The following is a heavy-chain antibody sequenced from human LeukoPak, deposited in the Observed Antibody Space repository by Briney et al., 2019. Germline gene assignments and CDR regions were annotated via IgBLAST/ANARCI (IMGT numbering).Heavy chain of an antibody. CDR3: ARRYYYNLGSFPFDF. CDR2: IHNSGTT. V-gene: IGHV4-34*01. D-gene: IGHD3-10*01. J-gene: IGHJ4*02. CDR1: GGPFSGYF. Sequence: SETLSLTCTVSGGPFSGYFWSWIRQSSGRGLEWIGEIHNSGTTNYNPSLNSRVTISEDTSKNQFYLNLSSVTAADTAVYYCARRYYYNLGSFPFDFWGQGTLVTVSS.